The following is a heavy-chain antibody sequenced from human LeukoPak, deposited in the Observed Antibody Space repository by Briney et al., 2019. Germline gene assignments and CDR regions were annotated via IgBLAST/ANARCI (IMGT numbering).Heavy chain of an antibody. CDR2: INHSGST. V-gene: IGHV4-34*01. J-gene: IGHJ4*02. D-gene: IGHD6-13*01. CDR1: GGSFSGYY. Sequence: SETLSLTCAVYGGSFSGYYWSWIRQPPGKGLEWIGEINHSGSTNYNPSLKSRVTISVDTSKNQFSLKLSSVTAADTAVYYCARTAAGTAGDYWGQGTLVTVSS. CDR3: ARTAAGTAGDY.